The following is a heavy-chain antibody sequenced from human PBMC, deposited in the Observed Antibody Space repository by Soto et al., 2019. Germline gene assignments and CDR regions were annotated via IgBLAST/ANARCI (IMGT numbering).Heavy chain of an antibody. CDR2: IYPSDSDT. J-gene: IGHJ4*02. Sequence: PVESLKISCSGSGYHFTIYWIGWVRQMPGKGLEWMGFIYPSDSDTRYSPSFQGQVTISADKSISTAYLQWGSLKASDTAMYYCARPIGALSTTDFTYWGQGTLVTVSS. CDR1: GYHFTIYW. D-gene: IGHD3-22*01. CDR3: ARPIGALSTTDFTY. V-gene: IGHV5-51*01.